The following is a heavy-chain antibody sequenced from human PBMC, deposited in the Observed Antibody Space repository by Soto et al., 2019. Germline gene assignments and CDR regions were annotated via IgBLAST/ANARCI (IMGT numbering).Heavy chain of an antibody. D-gene: IGHD6-19*01. J-gene: IGHJ4*02. CDR1: GVSLSNSY. V-gene: IGHV4-4*08. Sequence: QVQLQESGPGLVKPSETMSLTCTVSGVSLSNSYCSWARQPPGKGLEWIGHIWTSGSTNYNPSLRGRVTLSGDTSKNQVSLQLSSVTATDTAVYYCAKGGGSYTTGWYNDYWGQGTLVTVSS. CDR3: AKGGGSYTTGWYNDY. CDR2: IWTSGST.